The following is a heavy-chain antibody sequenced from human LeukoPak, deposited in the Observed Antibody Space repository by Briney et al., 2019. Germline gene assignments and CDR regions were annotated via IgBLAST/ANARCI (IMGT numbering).Heavy chain of an antibody. V-gene: IGHV1-3*01. J-gene: IGHJ6*02. CDR2: INAGNGNT. D-gene: IGHD2-2*01. Sequence: ASVKVSCKASGYTFTSYAMHWVRQAPGQRLEWMGWINAGNGNTKYSQKFQGRVTITRDTSASTAYMELSSLRSEDTAVYYCARDIGPYCSSTSCRGYYYYGMDVWGQGTTVTVSS. CDR3: ARDIGPYCSSTSCRGYYYYGMDV. CDR1: GYTFTSYA.